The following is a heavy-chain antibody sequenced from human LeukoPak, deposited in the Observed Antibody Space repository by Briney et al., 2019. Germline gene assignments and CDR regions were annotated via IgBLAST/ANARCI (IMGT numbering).Heavy chain of an antibody. CDR3: ARSYEHRGYGQYVDY. CDR1: GGSIGSYY. V-gene: IGHV4-59*08. Sequence: SETLSLTCTVSGGSIGSYYWSWIRQPPGKGLDWIGYIFYSGSTSYNPSLKSRVTISLDTSKNQFSLNLSSVTAADTAVYYCARSYEHRGYGQYVDYWGQGTLVIVSS. J-gene: IGHJ4*02. D-gene: IGHD5-18*01. CDR2: IFYSGST.